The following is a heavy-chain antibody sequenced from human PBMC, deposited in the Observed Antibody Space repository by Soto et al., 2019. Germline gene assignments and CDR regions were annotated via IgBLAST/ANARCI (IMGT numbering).Heavy chain of an antibody. CDR1: GDTLKTFD. D-gene: IGHD3-10*01. CDR2: ITTHNGNT. V-gene: IGHV1-18*04. CDR3: ATFNFTRSGDNNCYYMAV. J-gene: IGHJ6*03. Sequence: QGQLVQSGAEVRRPGASVKVSCKASGDTLKTFDISWVRQAPGQGPEWMAWITTHNGNTNFAQKFRGRVTLTADTSVATASMELRNLRSYDTVVYSCATFNFTRSGDNNCYYMAVWGPGTRVNVS.